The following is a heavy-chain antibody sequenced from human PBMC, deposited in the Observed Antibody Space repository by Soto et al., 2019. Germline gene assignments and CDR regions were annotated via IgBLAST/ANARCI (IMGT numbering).Heavy chain of an antibody. J-gene: IGHJ6*02. CDR1: GYTFTSYY. V-gene: IGHV1-46*01. D-gene: IGHD6-13*01. CDR3: ARDQGDSSNWYYYGMDV. CDR2: INPSGGNT. Sequence: ASVKVSCKASGYTFTSYYMHWVRQAPGQGLEWMGIINPSGGNTNYAQKFQGRVTMTRDTSTSTVYMELSSLRSEDTAMYYCARDQGDSSNWYYYGMDVWGQGTTVTVSS.